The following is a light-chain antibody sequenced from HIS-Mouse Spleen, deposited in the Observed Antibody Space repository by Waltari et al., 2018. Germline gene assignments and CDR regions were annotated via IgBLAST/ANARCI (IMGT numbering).Light chain of an antibody. CDR1: SSNSGCHY. Sequence: QSVLTQPPSASGTPGQRVTISCSGSSSNSGCHYVYRYQQLPGTAPKLLIYRNNQRPSGVPDRFSGSRSGTSASLAISGLRSEDEADYYCAAWDDSLSGPVFGGGTKLTVL. J-gene: IGLJ3*02. CDR3: AAWDDSLSGPV. V-gene: IGLV1-47*01. CDR2: RNN.